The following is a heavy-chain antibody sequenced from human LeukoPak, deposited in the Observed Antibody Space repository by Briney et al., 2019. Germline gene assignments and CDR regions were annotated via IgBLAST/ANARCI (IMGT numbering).Heavy chain of an antibody. D-gene: IGHD3-22*01. CDR2: ISSSGSTI. Sequence: GGSLRLSCAASGFTFSDYYMSWIRQAPGKGLEWVSYISSSGSTIYYADSVKGRFTISRDNAKNSLYLQMNSLRAEDTAVYYCARVVREFQHYYDSSGYPDYWGQGTLVTVSS. J-gene: IGHJ4*02. V-gene: IGHV3-11*01. CDR1: GFTFSDYY. CDR3: ARVVREFQHYYDSSGYPDY.